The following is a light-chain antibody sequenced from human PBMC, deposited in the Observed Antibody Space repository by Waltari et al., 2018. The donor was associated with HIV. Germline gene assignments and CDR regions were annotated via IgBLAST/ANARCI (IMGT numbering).Light chain of an antibody. CDR3: QQLNSYAIT. V-gene: IGKV1-9*01. J-gene: IGKJ5*01. CDR2: AAS. Sequence: DIQLTQSPSFLSDSVEDRVTIICRASQGISSYLAWYQQKPGKAPKLLIYAASTLQSGVPSRFSGSGSGTEFTLTISSLQPEDFATYYCQQLNSYAITFGQGTRVEIK. CDR1: QGISSY.